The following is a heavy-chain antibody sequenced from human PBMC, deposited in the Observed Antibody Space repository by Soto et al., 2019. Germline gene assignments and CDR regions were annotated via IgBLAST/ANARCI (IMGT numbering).Heavy chain of an antibody. V-gene: IGHV1-58*01. CDR2: IVVGSGNT. CDR3: AADMLKFGGVLVIPTYVMDV. Sequence: SVKVSCKASGFTFTSSAVQWVRQARGQRLEWIGWIVVGSGNTNYAQKFQERVTITRDMSTSTAYMELSSLRSEDTAVYYCAADMLKFGGVLVIPTYVMDVRAPEAKDTVYS. J-gene: IGHJ6*02. CDR1: GFTFTSSA. D-gene: IGHD3-16*02.